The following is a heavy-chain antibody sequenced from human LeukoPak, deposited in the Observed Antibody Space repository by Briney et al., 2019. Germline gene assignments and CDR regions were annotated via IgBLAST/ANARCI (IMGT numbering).Heavy chain of an antibody. D-gene: IGHD3-3*01. Sequence: NHSGRTNYNPSLHRRVTISVETSKKQYSRKLSSVTAADTAVYYCARGRVTIFGVAIDYFDYWGQGTLVTVSS. J-gene: IGHJ4*02. V-gene: IGHV4-34*01. CDR2: NHSGRT. CDR3: ARGRVTIFGVAIDYFDY.